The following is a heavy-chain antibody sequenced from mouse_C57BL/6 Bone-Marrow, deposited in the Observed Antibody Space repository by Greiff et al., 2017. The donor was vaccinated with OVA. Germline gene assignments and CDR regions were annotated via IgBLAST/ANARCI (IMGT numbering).Heavy chain of an antibody. CDR3: ARDQNGYFSWFAY. J-gene: IGHJ3*01. CDR1: GFTFSSYA. D-gene: IGHD2-3*01. Sequence: EVQLQQSGGGLVKPGGSLKLSCAASGFTFSSYAMSWVRQTPEKRLEWVATISDGGSYTYYPDNVKGRFTLSRDNAKNNLYLQMSHLKSEDTAMYYCARDQNGYFSWFAYWGQGTLVTVSA. CDR2: ISDGGSYT. V-gene: IGHV5-4*01.